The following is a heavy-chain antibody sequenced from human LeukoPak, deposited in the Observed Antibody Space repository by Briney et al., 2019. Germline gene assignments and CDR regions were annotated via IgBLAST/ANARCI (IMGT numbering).Heavy chain of an antibody. CDR1: GFIFSNYI. J-gene: IGHJ4*02. CDR2: ISISGGTT. V-gene: IGHV3-23*01. CDR3: APYCSGATCYLFDY. D-gene: IGHD2-15*01. Sequence: GGSLRLSCAASGFIFSNYIMSWVRQAPGKGLEWVSSISISGGTTDYANSVKGRYTISRDNSKNTLYLQMNSLRADDTAVYYCAPYCSGATCYLFDYWSQGTLVTVSS.